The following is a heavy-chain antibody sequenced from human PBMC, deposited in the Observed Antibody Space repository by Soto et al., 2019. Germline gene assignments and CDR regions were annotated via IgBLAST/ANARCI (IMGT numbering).Heavy chain of an antibody. CDR1: GFTLSAYT. D-gene: IGHD6-13*01. Sequence: PGGSLRLSCAASGFTLSAYTMSWVRQAPGKGLEWVSSVTYSAPTPYYADPVKGRFTTARDNPKNPLYLQMNRLRVEDTAVYFCTKEGGDSSIWVPFDSWGQGTLGTVSS. CDR3: TKEGGDSSIWVPFDS. CDR2: VTYSAPTP. J-gene: IGHJ5*01. V-gene: IGHV3-23*01.